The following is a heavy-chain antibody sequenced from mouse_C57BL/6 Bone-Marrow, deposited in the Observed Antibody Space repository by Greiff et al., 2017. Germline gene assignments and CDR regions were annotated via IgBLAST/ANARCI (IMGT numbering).Heavy chain of an antibody. D-gene: IGHD3-1*01. V-gene: IGHV5-9*01. J-gene: IGHJ3*01. CDR3: ARQGLFAY. CDR1: GFTFSSYT. CDR2: ISGGGGNT. Sequence: EVQRVESGGGLVKPGGSLKLSCAASGFTFSSYTMSWVRQTPEKRLEWVATISGGGGNTYYPDSVKGRFTISRDNAKNTLYLQMSDVSSEDTALYYCARQGLFAYWGQGTLVTVSA.